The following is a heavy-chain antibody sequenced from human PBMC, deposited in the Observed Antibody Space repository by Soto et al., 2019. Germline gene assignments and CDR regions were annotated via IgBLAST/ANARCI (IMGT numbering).Heavy chain of an antibody. CDR3: ARTYYYGSGSHSTRFDP. V-gene: IGHV4-30-2*01. Sequence: PSATLSLTCAVSGGSISSGGYSWSWIRQPPGKGLEWIGYIYHSGSTYYNPSLKSRVTISVDRSKNQFSLKLSSVTAADTAVYYCARTYYYGSGSHSTRFDPWGQGTLVTVSS. D-gene: IGHD3-10*01. J-gene: IGHJ5*02. CDR1: GGSISSGGYS. CDR2: IYHSGST.